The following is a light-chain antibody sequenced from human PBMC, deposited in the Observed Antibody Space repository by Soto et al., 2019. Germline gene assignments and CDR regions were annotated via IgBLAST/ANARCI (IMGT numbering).Light chain of an antibody. V-gene: IGKV1-39*01. CDR3: QQSYSTPYT. CDR2: AAS. Sequence: DIQMTQSPSSLSASVGDRVTITCRASQSISSYLNLYQQKPGKAPKLLIYAASSLQSGVPSRFSGSGSGTDVTLTISSLQPEDFATYYCQQSYSTPYTFGQGTKLEIK. J-gene: IGKJ2*01. CDR1: QSISSY.